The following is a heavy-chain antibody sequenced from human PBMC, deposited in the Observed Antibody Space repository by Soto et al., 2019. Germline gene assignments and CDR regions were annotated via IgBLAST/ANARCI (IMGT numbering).Heavy chain of an antibody. CDR1: GGSISSSSYY. D-gene: IGHD3-9*01. Sequence: QLQLQESGPGLVKPSETLSLTCTVSGGSISSSSYYWGWIRQPPGKGLEWIGSIYYSGSTYYNPYLKSRVTRSVDTSKNQFTLKLSSVTAADTAVYYCACTYYDILTGYNPYGMDVWGQGTTVTVSS. J-gene: IGHJ6*02. CDR3: ACTYYDILTGYNPYGMDV. CDR2: IYYSGST. V-gene: IGHV4-39*01.